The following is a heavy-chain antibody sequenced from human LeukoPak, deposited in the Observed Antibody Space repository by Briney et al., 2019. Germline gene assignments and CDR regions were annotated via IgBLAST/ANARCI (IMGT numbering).Heavy chain of an antibody. D-gene: IGHD3-10*01. J-gene: IGHJ4*02. Sequence: GGSLRLSCAASGFTFSSNWMHWVRQAPGKGLVWVSRLSSDGMTITYADFVKGRFTISRDNAKNMLFLQMDSLRAEDTAVYYCAKVGIDGSGPFDHWGQGTLVTVSS. CDR2: LSSDGMTI. CDR3: AKVGIDGSGPFDH. CDR1: GFTFSSNW. V-gene: IGHV3-74*01.